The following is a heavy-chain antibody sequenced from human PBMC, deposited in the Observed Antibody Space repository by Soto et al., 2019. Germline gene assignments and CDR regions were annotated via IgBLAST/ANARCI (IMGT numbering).Heavy chain of an antibody. D-gene: IGHD3-16*01. CDR1: GFTFSSYA. CDR3: AKGRSATIRNWFDP. V-gene: IGHV3-23*01. CDR2: ISGSGGST. J-gene: IGHJ5*02. Sequence: GGSLRLSCAASGFTFSSYAMSWVRQAPGKGLEWVSAISGSGGSTYYAESVKGRFTISRDNSKNTLYLQMNSLRAEDTAVFYCAKGRSATIRNWFDPWGQGTLVTVSS.